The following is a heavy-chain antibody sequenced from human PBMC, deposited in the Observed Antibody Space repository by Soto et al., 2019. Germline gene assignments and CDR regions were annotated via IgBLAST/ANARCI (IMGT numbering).Heavy chain of an antibody. CDR1: GGTFSSYA. V-gene: IGHV1-69*01. J-gene: IGHJ4*02. Sequence: QVQLVQSGAEVKKPGSSVKVSCKASGGTFSSYAISWVRQAPGQGLEWMGGIIPIFGTATYAQKFQGRVTITADESTSTAYMELSSLRSEDTAVYYCARVAPAYYDFWSGYSPAYWGQGTLVTVSS. D-gene: IGHD3-3*01. CDR2: IIPIFGTA. CDR3: ARVAPAYYDFWSGYSPAY.